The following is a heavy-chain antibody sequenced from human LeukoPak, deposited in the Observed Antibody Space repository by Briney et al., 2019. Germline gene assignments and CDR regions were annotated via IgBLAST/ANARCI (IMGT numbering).Heavy chain of an antibody. CDR3: ARMPPYGYGDSGWFAG. J-gene: IGHJ5*02. Sequence: ARTLTLTCTVSGGSFSSADYYWSWIRQAAGKGLEGIVRVYSSKRNKYHPSLNSRATITVDTSKTQFSIKLSPVTAADTCVYYCARMPPYGYGDSGWFAGWGEGTLV. CDR2: VYSSKRN. D-gene: IGHD4-17*01. CDR1: GGSFSSADYY. V-gene: IGHV4-61*02.